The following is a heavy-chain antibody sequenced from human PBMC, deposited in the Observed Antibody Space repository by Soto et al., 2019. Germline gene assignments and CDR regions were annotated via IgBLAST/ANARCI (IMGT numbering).Heavy chain of an antibody. D-gene: IGHD5-12*01. J-gene: IGHJ6*02. V-gene: IGHV3-30*18. CDR1: GFTFSSYG. CDR3: AKDLSGSYGMDV. Sequence: GGSLRLSCAASGFTFSSYGMHWVRQAPGKGLEWVAVISYDGSNKYYADSVKGRFTISRDNSKNTLYLQMNSLRAEDTAVYYCAKDLSGSYGMDVWGQGTTVTV. CDR2: ISYDGSNK.